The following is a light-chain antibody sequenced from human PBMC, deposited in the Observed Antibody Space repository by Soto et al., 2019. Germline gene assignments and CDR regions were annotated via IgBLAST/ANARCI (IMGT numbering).Light chain of an antibody. CDR1: SSDAGGHNY. V-gene: IGLV2-14*01. Sequence: QSVLTQPASVSGSPGQSITISCTGTSSDAGGHNYVSWYQQHPGKAPKLLIYEVRVRPSGVSIRFSGSKSANTASLTISGLQAEDEADYYCSSYTTTSTLRVFGGGTKLTVL. J-gene: IGLJ3*02. CDR3: SSYTTTSTLRV. CDR2: EVR.